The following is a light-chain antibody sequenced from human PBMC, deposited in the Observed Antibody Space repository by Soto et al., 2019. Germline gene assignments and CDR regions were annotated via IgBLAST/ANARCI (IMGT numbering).Light chain of an antibody. CDR3: ISYTSSSIPYV. Sequence: QSVLTQPASVSGSPGQSITISCTGTSSDVGAHNHVSWYQKHPGKAPKLMIYEVSNRPSGVSNRFSGSKSGNTASLTISGLQAEDEADYYCISYTSSSIPYVFGPGTKLTVL. CDR1: SSDVGAHNH. CDR2: EVS. J-gene: IGLJ1*01. V-gene: IGLV2-14*01.